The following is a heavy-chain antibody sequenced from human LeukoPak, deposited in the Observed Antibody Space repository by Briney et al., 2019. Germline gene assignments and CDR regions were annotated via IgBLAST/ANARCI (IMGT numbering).Heavy chain of an antibody. J-gene: IGHJ1*01. Sequence: PGGSLRLSCAASGFTFSSYSMNWVRQAPGKGLEWVSSISSSSSYIYYADSVKGRFTISRDNAKNSLYLQMNSLRAEDTAVYYCARPNRRDGYILHWGQGTLVTVSS. CDR3: ARPNRRDGYILH. V-gene: IGHV3-21*04. D-gene: IGHD5-24*01. CDR1: GFTFSSYS. CDR2: ISSSSSYI.